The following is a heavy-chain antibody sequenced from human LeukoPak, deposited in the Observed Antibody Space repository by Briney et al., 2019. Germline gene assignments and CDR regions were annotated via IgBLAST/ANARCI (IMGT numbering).Heavy chain of an antibody. CDR1: GYSISSNHW. CDR3: ARIGPILGAAWVDY. CDR2: IFYAGST. Sequence: SETLSLTCAVSGYSISSNHWWGWIRQPPGKGLEWIGYIFYAGSTYYNPSLKSRVTMSVDTSKNQFSLRLSSVTAVDTAVYYCARIGPILGAAWVDYWSQGTLVSVSS. D-gene: IGHD3-3*02. J-gene: IGHJ4*02. V-gene: IGHV4-28*01.